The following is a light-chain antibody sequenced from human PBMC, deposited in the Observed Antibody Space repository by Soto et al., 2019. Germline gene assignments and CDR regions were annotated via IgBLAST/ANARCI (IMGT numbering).Light chain of an antibody. J-gene: IGKJ5*01. V-gene: IGKV3-20*01. CDR1: QIVGSY. Sequence: IGVAASPANKSLSPGERATLSCRTSQIVGSYLAWYQQKPGQAPRLLISGASSRATGVPDRFSGNGSGTDFTLTITGLEPEDFALYYCQQYGDSPITFGQGTRPAIK. CDR3: QQYGDSPIT. CDR2: GAS.